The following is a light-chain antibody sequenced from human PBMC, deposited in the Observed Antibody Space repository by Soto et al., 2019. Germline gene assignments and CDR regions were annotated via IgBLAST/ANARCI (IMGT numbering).Light chain of an antibody. CDR3: SSYTNINARACV. CDR1: SGDIGSYNR. J-gene: IGLJ1*01. CDR2: EVT. Sequence: QSVLTQPCSVSGSPGQSITISCTGTSGDIGSYNRVSWYQQHPGKAPKLIIYEVTDRPSGVSNRFSGSKSGNTASLTISGLQAEDEAEYYCSSYTNINARACVFGTGTKVTVL. V-gene: IGLV2-14*01.